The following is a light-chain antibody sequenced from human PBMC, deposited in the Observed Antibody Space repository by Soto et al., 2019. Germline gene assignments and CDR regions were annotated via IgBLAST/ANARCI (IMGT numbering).Light chain of an antibody. CDR3: QQYGSSRT. V-gene: IGKV3-20*01. CDR1: ESVSNHY. CDR2: GAS. J-gene: IGKJ1*01. Sequence: EIVLTQSPDPLSLSPGERATLSCRASESVSNHYLAWYQQKPGQAPRLLLYGASSRATGIPDRFSGSGSGTDFTLTISRLDPEDFAVYYCQQYGSSRTFGLGTKVEVK.